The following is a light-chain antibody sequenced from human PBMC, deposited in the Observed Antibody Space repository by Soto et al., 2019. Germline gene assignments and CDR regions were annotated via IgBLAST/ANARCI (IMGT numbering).Light chain of an antibody. V-gene: IGLV2-14*03. CDR2: DVI. J-gene: IGLJ2*01. CDR1: NSDVGAYNY. Sequence: QSALTQPASVSGSPGQSITISCTGTNSDVGAYNYVSWYQQHPGKAPRLMIYDVINRPSGVSNRFSGSKSGNTASLSISGLQADDEGDYYCSSYTTTNTLIFGGGTQLTVL. CDR3: SSYTTTNTLI.